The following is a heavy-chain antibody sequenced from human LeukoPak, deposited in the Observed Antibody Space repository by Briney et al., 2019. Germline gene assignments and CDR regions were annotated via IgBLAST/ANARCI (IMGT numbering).Heavy chain of an antibody. Sequence: RASVKVSCKASGYTFTGYYMHWVRQAPGQGLEWMGWINPNSGGTNYAQKFQGRVTMTRDTSISTAYMELSRLRSDDTAVYYCARVTPYGSGSYFRFDPWGQGTLVTVSS. J-gene: IGHJ5*02. V-gene: IGHV1-2*02. D-gene: IGHD3-10*01. CDR2: INPNSGGT. CDR1: GYTFTGYY. CDR3: ARVTPYGSGSYFRFDP.